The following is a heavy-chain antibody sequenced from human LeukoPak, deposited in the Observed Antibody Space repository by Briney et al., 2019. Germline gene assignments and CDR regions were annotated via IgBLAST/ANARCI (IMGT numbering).Heavy chain of an antibody. J-gene: IGHJ5*02. CDR1: GFVFSDYY. CDR3: ARVWSGSYYYRRSTGQPNWFDP. Sequence: PGGSLRLSCAASGFVFSDYYVSWIRQAPGKGLEWIGEINHSGSTNYNPSLKSRVTISVDTSKNQFSLKLSSVTAADTAVYYCARVWSGSYYYRRSTGQPNWFDPWGQGTLVTVSS. CDR2: INHSGST. D-gene: IGHD1-26*01. V-gene: IGHV4-34*01.